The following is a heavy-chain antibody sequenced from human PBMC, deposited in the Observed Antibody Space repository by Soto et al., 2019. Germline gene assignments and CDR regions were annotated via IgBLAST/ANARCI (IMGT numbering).Heavy chain of an antibody. CDR1: GCAIRSGGYS. D-gene: IGHD4-17*01. J-gene: IGHJ3*02. V-gene: IGHV4-30-2*01. CDR3: GRGDYANAFDI. Sequence: SETLSLTYAVSGCAIRSGGYSWNWIRQPPGKGLEWIGNIYHSGSTYYNASLKSRVTISVDRSKNQFSLKLSSVTAADTAVYYCGRGDYANAFDIWGQGTMVT. CDR2: IYHSGST.